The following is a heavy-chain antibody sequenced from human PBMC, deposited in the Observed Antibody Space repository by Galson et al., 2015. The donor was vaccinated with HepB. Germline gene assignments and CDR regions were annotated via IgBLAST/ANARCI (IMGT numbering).Heavy chain of an antibody. V-gene: IGHV4-59*08. D-gene: IGHD3-10*01. J-gene: IGHJ3*02. CDR1: GGSISSYY. CDR3: ARHGVTIDAFDI. Sequence: ETLSLTCTVSGGSISSYYWSWIRQPPGKGLEWIGYIYYSGSTNYNPSLKSRVTISVDTSKNQFSLKLSSVTAADTAVYYCARHGVTIDAFDIWGQGTMVTVSS. CDR2: IYYSGST.